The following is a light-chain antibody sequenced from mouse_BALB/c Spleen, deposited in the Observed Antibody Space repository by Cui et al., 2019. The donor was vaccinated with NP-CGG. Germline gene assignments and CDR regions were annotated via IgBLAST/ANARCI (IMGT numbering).Light chain of an antibody. CDR2: STS. CDR3: HQYHRSPYT. CDR1: SSVSSSY. J-gene: IGKJ2*01. V-gene: IGKV4-74*01. Sequence: QIVLTHSPAIMSASQGERVTMTCTASSSVSSSYLHWYQQKPGSSPKLWIYSTSNLASGVPARFSGSGSGTSYSLTISSMEAEDAATYYCHQYHRSPYTFGGGTKLEIK.